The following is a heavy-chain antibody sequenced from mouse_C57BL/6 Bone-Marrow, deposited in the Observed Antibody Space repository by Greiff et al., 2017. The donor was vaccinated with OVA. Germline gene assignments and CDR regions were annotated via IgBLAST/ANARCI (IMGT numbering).Heavy chain of an antibody. CDR1: GFSLSTFGMG. CDR3: ARMRVYYYGSSYWFAY. D-gene: IGHD1-1*01. J-gene: IGHJ3*01. V-gene: IGHV8-8*01. CDR2: IWWDDDK. Sequence: QVTLKESGPGILQPSQTLSLTCSFSGFSLSTFGMGVGWIRQPSGKGLEWLAHIWWDDDKYYNPALKSRLTISKDTSKNQVFLKIANVDTADTATYYCARMRVYYYGSSYWFAYWGQGTLVTVSA.